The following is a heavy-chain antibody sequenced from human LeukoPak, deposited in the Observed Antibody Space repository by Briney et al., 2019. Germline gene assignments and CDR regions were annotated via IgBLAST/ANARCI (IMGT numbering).Heavy chain of an antibody. V-gene: IGHV4-34*01. D-gene: IGHD2-15*01. CDR2: INHSGYT. Sequence: PSETLSLTCAVYVEPSLSSYYWRWIRQTPGGALEWIGEINHSGYTNYNPSLKSRVTPSIDTSKNQFSLRLNSVTTAERVVYYGSMQVVRNNYWGQGTLVTVSS. CDR3: SMQVVRNNY. CDR1: VEPSLSSYY. J-gene: IGHJ4*02.